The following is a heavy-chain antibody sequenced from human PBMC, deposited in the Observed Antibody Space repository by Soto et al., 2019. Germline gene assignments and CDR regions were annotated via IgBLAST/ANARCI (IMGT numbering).Heavy chain of an antibody. D-gene: IGHD1-20*01. CDR3: ARDSGIRGPSGDLDY. CDR2: VNGGDGNT. V-gene: IGHV1-3*01. Sequence: ASVNVSCKASGYTFTTHVMHWVRQAPGQRLEWMGWVNGGDGNTKYSQKFQDRVTITRDTSATTAYMELSRLRSEDKAVYYCARDSGIRGPSGDLDYWGRG. CDR1: GYTFTTHV. J-gene: IGHJ4*02.